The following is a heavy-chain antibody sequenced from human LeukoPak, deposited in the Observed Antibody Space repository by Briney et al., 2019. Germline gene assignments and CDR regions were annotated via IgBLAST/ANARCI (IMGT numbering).Heavy chain of an antibody. D-gene: IGHD3-3*01. CDR1: GYTFTGYY. CDR2: INPSGGST. Sequence: ASVKVSCKASGYTFTGYYMHWVRQAPGQGLEWMGIINPSGGSTSYAQKFQGRVTMTRDTSTSTVYMELSSLRSEDTAVYYCARGYYDFWSGYPLGDYWGQGTLVTVSS. CDR3: ARGYYDFWSGYPLGDY. V-gene: IGHV1-46*01. J-gene: IGHJ4*02.